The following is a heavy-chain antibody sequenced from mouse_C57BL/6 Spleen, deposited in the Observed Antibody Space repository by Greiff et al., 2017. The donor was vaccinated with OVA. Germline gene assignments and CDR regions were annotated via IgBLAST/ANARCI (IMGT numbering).Heavy chain of an antibody. Sequence: VKLQQPGAELVKPGASVKLSCKASGYTFTSYWMHWVKQRPGQGLEWIGMIHPNSGSTNYNEKFKSKATLTVDKSSSTAYMQLSSLTSEDSAVYYCARYYYGNTDAMDCWGQGTSVTVSS. D-gene: IGHD2-1*01. V-gene: IGHV1-64*01. CDR2: IHPNSGST. CDR1: GYTFTSYW. J-gene: IGHJ4*01. CDR3: ARYYYGNTDAMDC.